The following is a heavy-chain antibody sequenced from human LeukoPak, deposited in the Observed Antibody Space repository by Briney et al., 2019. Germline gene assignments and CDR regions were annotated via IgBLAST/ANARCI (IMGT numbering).Heavy chain of an antibody. J-gene: IGHJ5*02. D-gene: IGHD3-3*01. CDR3: ARVGTIFVASWFDP. CDR1: GFTFSSYS. CDR2: INHSGST. Sequence: GSLRLSCAASGFTFSSYSMSWIRQPPGKGLEWIGEINHSGSTNYNPSLKSRVTISVDTSKNQFSLKLSSVTAADTAVYYCARVGTIFVASWFDPWGQGTLVTVSS. V-gene: IGHV4-34*01.